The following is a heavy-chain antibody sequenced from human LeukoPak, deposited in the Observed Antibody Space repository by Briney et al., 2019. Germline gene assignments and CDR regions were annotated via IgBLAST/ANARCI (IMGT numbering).Heavy chain of an antibody. J-gene: IGHJ6*03. CDR1: GGSISHSGYF. V-gene: IGHV4-39*02. CDR2: IYYTEST. D-gene: IGHD6-19*01. Sequence: SEILSLTCTVSGGSISHSGYFWAWIRQPPGKGLEWVGHIYYTESTHYSPSLKSRVTMSFDASRNQFSLNVSSVTAADTAAYYCARVRGIALPGDRYMDVWGKGTTVTVSS. CDR3: ARVRGIALPGDRYMDV.